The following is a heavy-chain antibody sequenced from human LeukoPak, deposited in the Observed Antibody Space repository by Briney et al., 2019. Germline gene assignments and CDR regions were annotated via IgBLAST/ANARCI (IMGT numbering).Heavy chain of an antibody. CDR2: IGAAGGSK. Sequence: GGSPRLSCAVSGFTFSSYVMSWVRQAPGKGLEWVSSIGAAGGSKNYADSVKGRFTISRDNSKSTLYLQMSSLSPDDTAVYYCAKGGGLSCYDYWGQGTLVTVSS. V-gene: IGHV3-23*01. CDR3: AKGGGLSCYDY. D-gene: IGHD2-15*01. J-gene: IGHJ4*02. CDR1: GFTFSSYV.